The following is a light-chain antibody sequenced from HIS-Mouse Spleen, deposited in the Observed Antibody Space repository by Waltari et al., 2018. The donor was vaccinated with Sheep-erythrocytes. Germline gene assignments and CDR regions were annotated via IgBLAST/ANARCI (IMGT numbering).Light chain of an antibody. V-gene: IGLV1-44*01. CDR1: SSNIGSNP. CDR3: CSYAGSYNHV. Sequence: QSVLTQPPSASGTPGQRVTISCSGSSSNIGSNPVNWYQQLPGTAPKLLIYSNNQRPSGVPDRFSGSKSGNTASLTISGLQAEDEADYYCCSYAGSYNHVFATGTKVTVL. J-gene: IGLJ1*01. CDR2: SNN.